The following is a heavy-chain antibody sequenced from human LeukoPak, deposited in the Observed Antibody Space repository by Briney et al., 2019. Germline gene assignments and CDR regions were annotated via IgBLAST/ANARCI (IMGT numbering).Heavy chain of an antibody. CDR3: VSFYETY. J-gene: IGHJ4*02. CDR2: INSDGSWT. V-gene: IGHV3-74*01. CDR1: GFTVSVNY. D-gene: IGHD2/OR15-2a*01. Sequence: GGSLRLSCAVSGFTVSVNYMSWVRQAPGKGLVWVSHINSDGSWTSYADSVKGRFTISKDNAKNTVYLQMNSLRAEDTAVYYCVSFYETYWGRGTLVTVSS.